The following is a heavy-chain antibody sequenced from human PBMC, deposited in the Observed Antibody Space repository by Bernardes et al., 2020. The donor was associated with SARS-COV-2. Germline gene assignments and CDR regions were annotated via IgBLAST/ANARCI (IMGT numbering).Heavy chain of an antibody. V-gene: IGHV4-61*02. CDR1: CDSLSSRSYY. CDR2: FDTGWNT. J-gene: IGHJ4*02. D-gene: IGHD2-21*01. CDR3: ARTFYYDRGGDSVFDQ. Sequence: SETLSLTCTVTGVSCDSLSSRSYYWSWIRQSAGEGLEYIGRFDTGWNTFYNPSLKSRVTISIDTSKSQFYLDLTSVTAADTAVYYCARTFYYDRGGDSVFDQWGQGTLVSVSS.